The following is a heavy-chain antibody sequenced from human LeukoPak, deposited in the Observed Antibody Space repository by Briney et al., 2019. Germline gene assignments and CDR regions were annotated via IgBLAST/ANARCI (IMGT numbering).Heavy chain of an antibody. V-gene: IGHV3-53*01. CDR1: GLIVSSNY. CDR2: IYSGGSI. D-gene: IGHD4-23*01. CDR3: ARMGSTVGPL. Sequence: GGSLRLSCAASGLIVSSNYMTWVRQAPGKGLEWVSVIYSGGSIYYADSVKGRFTISRDNSRNTLYLQMNSLRAEDTAVYYCARMGSTVGPLWGQGTLVTVSS. J-gene: IGHJ4*02.